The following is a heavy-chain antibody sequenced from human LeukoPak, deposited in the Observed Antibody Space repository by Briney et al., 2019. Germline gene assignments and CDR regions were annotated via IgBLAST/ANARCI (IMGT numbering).Heavy chain of an antibody. CDR3: ARSVAGTRTRNFDY. V-gene: IGHV4-4*07. Sequence: SETLSLTCAVSGGSISSYYWSWIRQPAGKGLEWIGRIYTSGSTNYNPSLKSRVTMSVDTSKNQFSLKLSSVTAADTAVYYCARSVAGTRTRNFDYWGQGTLVTVSS. J-gene: IGHJ4*02. D-gene: IGHD6-19*01. CDR1: GGSISSYY. CDR2: IYTSGST.